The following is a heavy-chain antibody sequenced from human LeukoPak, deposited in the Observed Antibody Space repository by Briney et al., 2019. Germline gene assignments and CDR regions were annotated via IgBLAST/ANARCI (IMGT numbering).Heavy chain of an antibody. CDR3: ARRNEHYYDSSGYSYYFDY. J-gene: IGHJ4*02. CDR1: GGSIKSSSYY. D-gene: IGHD3-22*01. CDR2: ISYTGTT. V-gene: IGHV4-39*07. Sequence: SETLSLTCTVSGGSIKSSSYYWGWVRQPPGKGLGWIGIISYTGTTYYNPSLKSRVTISVDRSKNQFSLKLSSVTAADTAVYYCARRNEHYYDSSGYSYYFDYWGQGTLVTVSS.